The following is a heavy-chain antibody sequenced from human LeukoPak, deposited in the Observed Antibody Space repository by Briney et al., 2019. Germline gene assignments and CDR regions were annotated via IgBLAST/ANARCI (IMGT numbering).Heavy chain of an antibody. Sequence: SVKVSCKASGGTFSSYAISWVRQAPGQGLEWMGRIIPIFGTANYAQKFQGRVTITTDESTSTAYMELSSLRSEDTAVYYCARALYYYDSSGYYIDAFDIWGQGTMVTVSS. CDR3: ARALYYYDSSGYYIDAFDI. CDR2: IIPIFGTA. V-gene: IGHV1-69*05. CDR1: GGTFSSYA. J-gene: IGHJ3*02. D-gene: IGHD3-22*01.